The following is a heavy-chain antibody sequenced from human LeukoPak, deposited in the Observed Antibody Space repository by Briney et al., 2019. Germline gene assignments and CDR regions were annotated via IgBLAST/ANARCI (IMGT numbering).Heavy chain of an antibody. Sequence: PLETLCLTCTVSGGSMSTYYWTWIRQPPGKGLEWIGYIYYSGSTNYNPSLKSRGTISVDTSKNQFSLKLNSVTAADTAVYYCARLPRYGGYDHFDYGGGEIGDIVSS. CDR2: IYYSGST. CDR1: GGSMSTYY. V-gene: IGHV4-59*12. D-gene: IGHD5-12*01. J-gene: IGHJ4*02. CDR3: ARLPRYGGYDHFDY.